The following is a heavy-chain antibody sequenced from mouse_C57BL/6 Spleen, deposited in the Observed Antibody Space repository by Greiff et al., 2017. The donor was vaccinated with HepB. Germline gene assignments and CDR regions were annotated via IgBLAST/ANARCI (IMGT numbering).Heavy chain of an antibody. CDR1: GYTFTSYW. Sequence: VQLQQSGAELVKPGASVKMSCKASGYTFTSYWITWVKQRPGQGLEWIGDIYPGSGSTNYNEKFKSKATLNVDTSSSKAYMQLSSLTSEGSAVYYCARHYYGSSPWFAYWGQGTLVTVSA. CDR3: ARHYYGSSPWFAY. V-gene: IGHV1-55*01. D-gene: IGHD1-1*01. CDR2: IYPGSGST. J-gene: IGHJ3*01.